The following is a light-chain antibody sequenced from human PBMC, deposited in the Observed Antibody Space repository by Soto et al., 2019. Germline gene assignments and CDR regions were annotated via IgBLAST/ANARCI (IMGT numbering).Light chain of an antibody. V-gene: IGKV3-20*01. CDR3: QQCACSSTWT. CDR2: GTS. J-gene: IGKJ1*01. CDR1: QSVGSKC. Sequence: EIVLTQSPGTLSLSPGERATLSCRASQSVGSKCLAWYQQKPGQAPRLLIYGTSSRATGIPDRFSGSGSGTDFTLTIIRLEPEDFAVYYCQQCACSSTWTFGQGTKVEAK.